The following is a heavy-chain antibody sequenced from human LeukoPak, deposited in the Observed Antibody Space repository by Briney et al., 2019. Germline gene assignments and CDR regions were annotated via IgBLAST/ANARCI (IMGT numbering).Heavy chain of an antibody. V-gene: IGHV1-2*02. D-gene: IGHD4/OR15-4a*01. Sequence: GASVKVSCKASGYTLTAYIIHWVRQAPGQGLEWMGWINPNTGDTNSAQKFQGRVTMTRDTSISTAYMELRRLTSNDTAVYYCARVRSRTNDYWDQGTLVTVSS. CDR1: GYTLTAYI. J-gene: IGHJ4*02. CDR2: INPNTGDT. CDR3: ARVRSRTNDY.